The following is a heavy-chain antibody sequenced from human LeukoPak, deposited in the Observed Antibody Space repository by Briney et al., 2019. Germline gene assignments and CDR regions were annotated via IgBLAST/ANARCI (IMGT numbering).Heavy chain of an antibody. Sequence: ASVKVSCKASGYTFTGYYMHWVRQAPGQGLEWMGWINPNSGGTNYAQKFQGRVTMTRDTSTSTVYMELSSLRSEDTAVYYCASPRRPNRHDAFDIWGQGTMVTVSS. CDR1: GYTFTGYY. CDR3: ASPRRPNRHDAFDI. CDR2: INPNSGGT. D-gene: IGHD1-14*01. V-gene: IGHV1-2*02. J-gene: IGHJ3*02.